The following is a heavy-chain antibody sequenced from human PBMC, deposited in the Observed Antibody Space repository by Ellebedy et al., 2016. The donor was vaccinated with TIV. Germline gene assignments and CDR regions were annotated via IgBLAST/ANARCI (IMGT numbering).Heavy chain of an antibody. CDR1: GGTFSSYA. V-gene: IGHV1-69*13. CDR3: ARDFTPNAGTYWDY. CDR2: IIPIFGTA. Sequence: SVKVSXXASGGTFSSYAISWVRQAPGQGLEWMGGIIPIFGTANYAQKFQGRVTITADESTSTAYMELSSLRSEDTAVYYCARDFTPNAGTYWDYWGQGTLVTVSS. J-gene: IGHJ4*02. D-gene: IGHD1-1*01.